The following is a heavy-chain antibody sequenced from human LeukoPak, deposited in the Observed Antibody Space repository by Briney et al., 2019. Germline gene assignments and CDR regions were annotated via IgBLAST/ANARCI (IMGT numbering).Heavy chain of an antibody. CDR3: ATVPTLGGGDY. J-gene: IGHJ4*02. V-gene: IGHV1-69-2*01. CDR1: GYTFTDYF. CDR2: VDPEDGET. Sequence: GASVKVSCKASGYTFTDYFMHWVQQAPGKGLEWVGRVDPEDGETIYAEKLQGRVTITADTSTDTAYMDLSSLRSEDTAVYYCATVPTLGGGDYWGQGTLVTVSS. D-gene: IGHD7-27*01.